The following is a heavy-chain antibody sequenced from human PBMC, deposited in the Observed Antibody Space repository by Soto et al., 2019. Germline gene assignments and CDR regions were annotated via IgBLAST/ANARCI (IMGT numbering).Heavy chain of an antibody. CDR3: ARDGHDYYYYYGMGV. V-gene: IGHV5-10-1*01. Sequence: PGESLKISCKGSGYSFTSYWISWVRQMPGKGLEWMGRIDPSDSYTNYSPSFQGHVTISADKSISTAYLQWSSLKASDTAMYYCARDGHDYYYYYGMGVWGQGTTVTVSS. CDR2: IDPSDSYT. J-gene: IGHJ6*02. CDR1: GYSFTSYW.